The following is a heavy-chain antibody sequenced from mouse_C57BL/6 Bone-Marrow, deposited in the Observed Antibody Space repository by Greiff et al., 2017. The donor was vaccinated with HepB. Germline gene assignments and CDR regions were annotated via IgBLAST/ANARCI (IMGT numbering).Heavy chain of an antibody. CDR2: ISGGGGNT. V-gene: IGHV5-9*01. J-gene: IGHJ3*01. CDR1: GFTFSSYT. Sequence: EVKLQESGGGLVKPGGSLKLSCAASGFTFSSYTMSWVRQTPEKRLEWVATISGGGGNTYYPDSVKGRFTISRDNAKNTLYLQMSSLRSEDTALYYCARHQFITTVEFAYWGQGTLVTVSA. D-gene: IGHD1-1*01. CDR3: ARHQFITTVEFAY.